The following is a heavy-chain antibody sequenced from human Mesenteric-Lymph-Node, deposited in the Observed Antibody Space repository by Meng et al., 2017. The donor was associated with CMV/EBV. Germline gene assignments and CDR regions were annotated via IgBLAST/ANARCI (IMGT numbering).Heavy chain of an antibody. CDR3: ARRNPWSDYYLDAFDI. V-gene: IGHV3-66*02. J-gene: IGHJ3*02. CDR2: MSSGGGT. D-gene: IGHD3-3*01. Sequence: GGSLRLSCTTSGFAFHTYAMTWVRQAPGKGLEWVSFMSSGGGTYYADSVKGRFTISRDNTKNTVYLQMNSLRAEDTAVYYCARRNPWSDYYLDAFDIWGQGTMVTVSS. CDR1: GFAFHTYA.